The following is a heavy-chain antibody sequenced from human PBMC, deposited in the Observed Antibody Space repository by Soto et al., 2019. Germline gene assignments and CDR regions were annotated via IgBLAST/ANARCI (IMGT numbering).Heavy chain of an antibody. CDR2: VYRTGST. J-gene: IGHJ4*02. Sequence: SETLSLTCAVSGGSISTSNWWSWVRQPPGKGLEWIGEVYRTGSTNYNPSLESRLTVSVDKSKNQFSLKLTSVTAADTAVYYCARARATIAAAAIFDCWGQGTLVTVSS. V-gene: IGHV4-4*02. CDR1: GGSISTSNW. D-gene: IGHD6-13*01. CDR3: ARARATIAAAAIFDC.